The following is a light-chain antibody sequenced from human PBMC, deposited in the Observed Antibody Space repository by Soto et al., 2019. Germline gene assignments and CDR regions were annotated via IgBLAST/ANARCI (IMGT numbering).Light chain of an antibody. CDR1: STVSSY. V-gene: IGKV3-11*01. CDR3: QQCSNWPPIN. Sequence: EIVLTQSPVTLSFAPVEKANLCCMATSTVSSYLAYYQPKPGQAPRHLIYDSSNRATGIPARFSGGGSETDFTHTIDNLEPEDFAIYYCQQCSNWPPINCGQGTRREIK. J-gene: IGKJ5*01. CDR2: DSS.